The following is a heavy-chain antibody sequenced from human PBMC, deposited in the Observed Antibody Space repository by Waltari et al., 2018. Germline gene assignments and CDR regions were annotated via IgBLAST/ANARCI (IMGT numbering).Heavy chain of an antibody. V-gene: IGHV3-7*01. J-gene: IGHJ4*02. CDR2: IKQDGSEK. D-gene: IGHD1-26*01. Sequence: EVQLVESGGGLVQPGGSLRLSCAASGFTFSGYWISWFRKAPGKGLEWVANIKQDGSEKYYVDSVKGRFTISRDNAKNSLYLQMNSLRAEDTAVYYCARDRPIVGATEGFYFDYWGQGTLVTVSS. CDR3: ARDRPIVGATEGFYFDY. CDR1: GFTFSGYW.